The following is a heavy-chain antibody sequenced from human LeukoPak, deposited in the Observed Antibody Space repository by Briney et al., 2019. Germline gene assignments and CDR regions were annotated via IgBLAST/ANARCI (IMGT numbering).Heavy chain of an antibody. CDR3: AKEFYYGSGSYYPTFDY. Sequence: GGSLRLSCAASKFTFSSYAVSWVRQAPGKGLEWVSAISGSGGSTYYADSVKGRFTISRDNSKNTLYRQMNSLRAEDTAVYYCAKEFYYGSGSYYPTFDYWGQGTLVTVSP. CDR2: ISGSGGST. J-gene: IGHJ4*02. CDR1: KFTFSSYA. V-gene: IGHV3-23*01. D-gene: IGHD3-10*01.